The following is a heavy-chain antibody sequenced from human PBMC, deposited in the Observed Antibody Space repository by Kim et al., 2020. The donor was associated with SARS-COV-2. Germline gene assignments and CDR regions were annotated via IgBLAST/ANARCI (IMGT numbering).Heavy chain of an antibody. V-gene: IGHV1-24*01. CDR2: FDPEDGET. D-gene: IGHD3-22*01. J-gene: IGHJ4*02. CDR3: ATGAPDSSGYMDY. CDR1: GYTLTELS. Sequence: ASVKVSCKVSGYTLTELSMHWVRQAPGKGLEWMGGFDPEDGETIYAQKFQGRVTMTEDTSTDTAYMELSSLRSEDTAAYYCATGAPDSSGYMDYWGQGTLVTVSS.